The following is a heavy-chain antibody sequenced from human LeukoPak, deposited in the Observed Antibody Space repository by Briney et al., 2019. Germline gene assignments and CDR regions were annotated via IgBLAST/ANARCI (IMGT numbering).Heavy chain of an antibody. CDR1: GYTFTTYD. V-gene: IGHV1-8*01. CDR3: ARGGWELLGMKAFDI. D-gene: IGHD1-26*01. J-gene: IGHJ3*02. Sequence: GASVKVSCKASGYTFTTYDINWVRQATGQGLEWMGWLNPNSGNTGSAQKFQGRVTMTRNTSISTAYMELSSLRAEDMAVYYCARGGWELLGMKAFDIWGQGTMVTVSS. CDR2: LNPNSGNT.